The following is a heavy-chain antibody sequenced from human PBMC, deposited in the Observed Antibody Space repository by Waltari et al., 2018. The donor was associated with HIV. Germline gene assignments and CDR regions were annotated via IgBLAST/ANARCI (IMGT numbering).Heavy chain of an antibody. CDR2: ISGNGYST. CDR1: GFTFSHHG. V-gene: IGHV3-23*01. J-gene: IGHJ4*02. Sequence: VQLLESGGGLVQPGGSLRLSCASFGFTFSHHGMTWVRQAPGRGLELVSSISGNGYSTYYADFVAGRFSISKDMSKDTLYLQMNSLTADDTAVYYCATDYQITGRWYDPPDFHHWGQGTLVTVSS. D-gene: IGHD6-13*01. CDR3: ATDYQITGRWYDPPDFHH.